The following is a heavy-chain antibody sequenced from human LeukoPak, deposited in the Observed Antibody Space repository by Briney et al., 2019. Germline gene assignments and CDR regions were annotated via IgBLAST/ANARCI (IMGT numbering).Heavy chain of an antibody. D-gene: IGHD1-26*01. CDR1: GYTFTYRY. V-gene: IGHV1-45*02. CDR3: ARSGSYTAFDI. Sequence: GATVKVSCKASGYTFTYRYLHWVRQAPGQALEWMGWITPFNGNTNYAQKFQDRVTITRDRSMSTAYMELSSLRSEDTAMYYCARSGSYTAFDIWGQGTMVTVSS. J-gene: IGHJ3*02. CDR2: ITPFNGNT.